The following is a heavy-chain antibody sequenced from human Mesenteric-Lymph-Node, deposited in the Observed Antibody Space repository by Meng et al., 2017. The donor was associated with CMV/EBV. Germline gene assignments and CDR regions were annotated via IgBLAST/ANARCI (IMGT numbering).Heavy chain of an antibody. Sequence: SSDWWSWVRQSTEKGLEWIGQIFHSGSTNYNPSFKSRVTISVDKSKNQFSLRLTSVTAADTAVYYCARAGRLISFYYGSGSYPHDYWGQGALVTVSS. CDR2: IFHSGST. D-gene: IGHD3-10*01. CDR1: SSDW. V-gene: IGHV4-4*02. J-gene: IGHJ4*02. CDR3: ARAGRLISFYYGSGSYPHDY.